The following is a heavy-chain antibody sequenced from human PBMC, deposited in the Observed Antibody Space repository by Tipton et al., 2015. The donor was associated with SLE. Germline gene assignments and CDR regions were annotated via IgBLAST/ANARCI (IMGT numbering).Heavy chain of an antibody. D-gene: IGHD3-3*01. CDR1: GYNFDSYW. Sequence: QLVQSGAAVRKPGESLKISCRGSGYNFDSYWIAWVRQIPGKGLEWMGIIFPGDSDTRYSPSFQGQVTISADKSVSTAYLQWSSLKASDTAMYYCARRIYYDFDYYGMDVWGQGTTVTVSS. J-gene: IGHJ6*02. CDR3: ARRIYYDFDYYGMDV. CDR2: IFPGDSDT. V-gene: IGHV5-51*03.